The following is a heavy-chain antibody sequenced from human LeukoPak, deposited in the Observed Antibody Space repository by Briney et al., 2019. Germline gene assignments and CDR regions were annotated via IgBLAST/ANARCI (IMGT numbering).Heavy chain of an antibody. D-gene: IGHD6-13*01. CDR2: IIPIFGIA. J-gene: IGHJ5*02. V-gene: IGHV1-69*04. Sequence: GASVKVSCKASGGTFSSYAISWVRQAPGQGLEWMGRIIPIFGIANYAQKFQGRVTVTADKSTSTAYMELSSLRSEDTAVYYCARVPSYSSSWSRVWFDPWGQGTLVTVSS. CDR1: GGTFSSYA. CDR3: ARVPSYSSSWSRVWFDP.